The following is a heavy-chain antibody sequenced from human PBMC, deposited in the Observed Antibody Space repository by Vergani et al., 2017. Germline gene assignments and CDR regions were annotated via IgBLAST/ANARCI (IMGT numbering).Heavy chain of an antibody. D-gene: IGHD1-26*01. V-gene: IGHV4-59*12. CDR3: ARDSAVGGTFDS. J-gene: IGHJ4*02. CDR1: TGSISDYY. CDR2: IYYSGST. Sequence: QVQLQESGPGLVKPSETLFLTCTVSTGSISDYYWSWIRQPPGKGLEWIGYIYYSGSTYYNPSLKSRVTMSIDTSKNQFSLKLNSVTAADTAIYYCARDSAVGGTFDSWGQGTLVSVSS.